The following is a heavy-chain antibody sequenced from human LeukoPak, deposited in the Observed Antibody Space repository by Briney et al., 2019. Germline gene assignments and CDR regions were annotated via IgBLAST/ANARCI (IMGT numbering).Heavy chain of an antibody. D-gene: IGHD6-6*01. J-gene: IGHJ4*02. Sequence: GGSLRLSCAASGFTFSSYWMHWVRQAPGKGLQWVARIAVTPDGPATDYATPVRGRFTISRDDSRNMVYLQMSSLRTDDTAVYYCVWSSTWDKRFYLDQWGQGTLVTVSS. CDR1: GFTFSSYW. CDR2: IAVTPDGPAT. CDR3: VWSSTWDKRFYLDQ. V-gene: IGHV3-15*04.